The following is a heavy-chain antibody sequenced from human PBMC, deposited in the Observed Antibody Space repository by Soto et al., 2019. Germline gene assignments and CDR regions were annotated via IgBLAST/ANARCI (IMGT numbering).Heavy chain of an antibody. D-gene: IGHD5-18*01. J-gene: IGHJ3*01. CDR1: GAVVTSGENY. Sequence: LSLTFSFSGAVVTSGENYWSCVRQPPGKGLEWLGYIYDSGVTSYTPALKSRVTLSLDRPNNQVSLKLRSVTAADTAVYCCVRDLAHGYTGNVCVHGPLVTVS. CDR2: IYDSGVT. V-gene: IGHV4-30-4*08. CDR3: VRDLAHGYTGNV.